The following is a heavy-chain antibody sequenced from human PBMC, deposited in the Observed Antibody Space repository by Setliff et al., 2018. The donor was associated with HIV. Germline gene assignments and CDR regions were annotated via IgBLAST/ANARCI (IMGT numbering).Heavy chain of an antibody. Sequence: PSETLSLTCAVYGGSFSGYSWNWIRQPPGKGLEWIGEINYSGGTNYNPSLKSRVTISADTSKNQLSLRLTSVTAADTAVYYCARGSDCDTTTCGDYYYMDVWGIGTTVTVSS. CDR2: INYSGGT. J-gene: IGHJ6*03. CDR3: ARGSDCDTTTCGDYYYMDV. V-gene: IGHV4-34*01. D-gene: IGHD2-2*01. CDR1: GGSFSGYS.